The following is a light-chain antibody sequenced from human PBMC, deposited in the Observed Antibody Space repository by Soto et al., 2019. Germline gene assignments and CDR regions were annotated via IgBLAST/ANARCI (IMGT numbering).Light chain of an antibody. CDR1: QGISSY. CDR3: QQANNFPRT. Sequence: AIRMTQSPSSFSASTGDRVTITCRASQGISSYLAWYQQKPGKAPKLLIYAASTLQSGVPSRFSGTGSGTDFTLTISSLQPEDFASYYCQQANNFPRTFGQGTKVDI. CDR2: AAS. V-gene: IGKV1-8*01. J-gene: IGKJ1*01.